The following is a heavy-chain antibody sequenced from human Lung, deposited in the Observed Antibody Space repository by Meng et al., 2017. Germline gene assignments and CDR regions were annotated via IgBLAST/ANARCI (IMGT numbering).Heavy chain of an antibody. CDR3: ARGPTTMAHDFDY. J-gene: IGHJ4*02. D-gene: IGHD4-11*01. V-gene: IGHV4-34*01. Sequence: QAQLQQWCDGLFKPSETLSLTCVVSCGSFRDYYWSWIRQPPGKGLEWIGEINHSGSTNYNPSLESRATISVDTSQNNLSLKLSSVTAADSAVYYCARGPTTMAHDFDYWGQGTLVTVSS. CDR2: INHSGST. CDR1: CGSFRDYY.